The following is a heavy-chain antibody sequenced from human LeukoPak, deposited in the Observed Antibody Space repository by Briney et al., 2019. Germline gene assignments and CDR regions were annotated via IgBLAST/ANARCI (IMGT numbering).Heavy chain of an antibody. V-gene: IGHV3-21*01. D-gene: IGHD3-9*01. CDR3: ARSLPYDVLTGYYLFDY. CDR2: ISSSSSYI. CDR1: GFTFSSYS. J-gene: IGHJ4*02. Sequence: GGSLRLSCAASGFTFSSYSMNWVRQAPGKGLEWVSSISSSSSYIYYADSVKGRFTISRDNAKNSLYLQMNSLRAEDTAVYYCARSLPYDVLTGYYLFDYWGQGTLVTVSS.